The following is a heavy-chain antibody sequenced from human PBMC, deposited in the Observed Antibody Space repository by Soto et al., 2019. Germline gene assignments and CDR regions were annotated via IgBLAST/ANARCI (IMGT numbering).Heavy chain of an antibody. CDR2: ISASGRDT. CDR1: GFTFSNYA. Sequence: EVQLLESGGDLAQPGASLRLSCAASGFTFSNYAMSWVRQAPGKGLEWVSGISASGRDTYYADSVKDRFTISRDNSKNTVYLQVNSLRADDTAIYYCAKGKSSGWYYFDYWGQGTPVTVSS. CDR3: AKGKSSGWYYFDY. D-gene: IGHD6-19*01. J-gene: IGHJ4*02. V-gene: IGHV3-23*01.